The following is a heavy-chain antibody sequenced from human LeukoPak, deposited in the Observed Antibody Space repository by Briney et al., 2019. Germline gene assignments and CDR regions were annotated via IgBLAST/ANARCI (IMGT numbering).Heavy chain of an antibody. CDR3: ARGNYLWEPLYYYYYYGMDV. CDR2: MNPNSGNT. V-gene: IGHV1-8*01. J-gene: IGHJ6*02. Sequence: ASVKVSCKASGYTFTSYDINWVRQATGQGLEWMGWMNPNSGNTGYAQKFQGRVTMTRNTSISTAYMELSSLRSEDTAVYYCARGNYLWEPLYYYYYYGMDVWGQGTTVTVSS. D-gene: IGHD1-26*01. CDR1: GYTFTSYD.